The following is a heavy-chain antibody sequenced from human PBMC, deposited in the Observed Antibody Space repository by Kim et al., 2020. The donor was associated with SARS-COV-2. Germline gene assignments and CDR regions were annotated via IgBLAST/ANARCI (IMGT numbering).Heavy chain of an antibody. J-gene: IGHJ6*01. V-gene: IGHV3-53*01. D-gene: IGHD4-17*01. Sequence: GSLRLSCAVSGFTLSSYYMSWFRQPPGKGLEWVSVIYNGGSTYYDASVKGSFTISRDTSKNTLYLQMNSVRSADTAVYYFARDATDYGYYWVCYYYG. CDR3: ARDATDYGYYWVCYYYG. CDR2: IYNGGST. CDR1: GFTLSSYY.